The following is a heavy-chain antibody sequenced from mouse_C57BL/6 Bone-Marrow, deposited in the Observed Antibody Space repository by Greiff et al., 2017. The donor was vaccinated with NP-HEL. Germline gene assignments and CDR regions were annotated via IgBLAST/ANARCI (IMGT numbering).Heavy chain of an antibody. D-gene: IGHD1-1*01. V-gene: IGHV1-82*01. CDR2: IYPGDGDT. J-gene: IGHJ2*01. CDR1: GYAFSSSW. CDR3: ARSGGLCSSYDY. Sequence: QVQLQQSGPELVKPGASVKISCKASGYAFSSSWMNWVKQRPGKGLEWIGRIYPGDGDTNYNGKFKGKATLTADKSSSTAYMQLSSLTSEDSAVYFCARSGGLCSSYDYWGQGTTLTVSS.